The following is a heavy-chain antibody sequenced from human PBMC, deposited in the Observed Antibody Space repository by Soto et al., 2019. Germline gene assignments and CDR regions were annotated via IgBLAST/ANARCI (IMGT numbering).Heavy chain of an antibody. J-gene: IGHJ3*01. CDR2: ITWNGATT. Sequence: EVHLVESGGGVVRPGGSLRLSCAASGFTFDDHGMTWVRQSPGKGLEWVSGITWNGATTGYADSVKGRFTISRDNAKNYLHVQMNSLRVEDTVLYYCARDGGVVVAVDAFDVWGQGTMVTVSS. CDR3: ARDGGVVVAVDAFDV. V-gene: IGHV3-20*04. CDR1: GFTFDDHG. D-gene: IGHD6-19*01.